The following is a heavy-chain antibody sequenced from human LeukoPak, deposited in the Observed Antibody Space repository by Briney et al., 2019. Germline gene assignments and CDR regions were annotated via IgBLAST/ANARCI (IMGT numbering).Heavy chain of an antibody. CDR1: GGSISSYY. J-gene: IGHJ2*01. CDR2: IYYSGST. CDR3: ARVRDYDFWSGYQPLNWYFDL. Sequence: SETLSLTCTVSGGSISSYYWSWIRQPPGKGLEWIGYIYYSGSTNYNPSLKSRVTISVDTSKNQFSLKLSSVTAADTAVCYCARVRDYDFWSGYQPLNWYFDLWGRGTLVTVSS. V-gene: IGHV4-59*01. D-gene: IGHD3-3*01.